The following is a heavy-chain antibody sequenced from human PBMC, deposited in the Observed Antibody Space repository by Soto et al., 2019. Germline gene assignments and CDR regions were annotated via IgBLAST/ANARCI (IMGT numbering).Heavy chain of an antibody. CDR2: ISGSGGST. CDR1: GFTFSSYA. D-gene: IGHD3-10*01. J-gene: IGHJ3*02. Sequence: GGSLRLSCAASGFTFSSYAMSWVRQAPGKGLEWVSAISGSGGSTYYADSVKGRFTISRDNSKNTLYLQMNSLRAEDTAVYYCAKPQKKTMVRGVCCAPPDAYDIWGQGTMVTVSS. V-gene: IGHV3-23*01. CDR3: AKPQKKTMVRGVCCAPPDAYDI.